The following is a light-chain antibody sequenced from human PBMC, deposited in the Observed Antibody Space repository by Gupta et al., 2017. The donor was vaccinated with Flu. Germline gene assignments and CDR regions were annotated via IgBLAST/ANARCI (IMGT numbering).Light chain of an antibody. CDR3: QQSYSSPDT. CDR2: AAS. CDR1: QPISRY. J-gene: IGKJ2*01. V-gene: IGKV1-39*01. Sequence: DIQMTQSPSSLSASVRDRVIITCRASQPISRYLNWFQQEPGKAPKLLIFAASRLQSGVPSRFNGNGSGTDFTLTISNLQPEDFATYYCQQSYSSPDTFGQGTKLEIK.